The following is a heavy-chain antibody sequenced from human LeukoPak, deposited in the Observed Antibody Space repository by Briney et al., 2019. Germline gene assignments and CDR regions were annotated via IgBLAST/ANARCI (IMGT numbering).Heavy chain of an antibody. J-gene: IGHJ4*02. Sequence: PGGSLRLSCAASGFTFSSYGMHWVRQAPGKGLEWVAVIWYDGSNKYYADSVKGRFTIPRDNSKNTLYLQMNSLRAEDTAVYYCARDIAAAGPDYWGQGTLVTVSS. CDR3: ARDIAAAGPDY. CDR1: GFTFSSYG. CDR2: IWYDGSNK. D-gene: IGHD6-13*01. V-gene: IGHV3-33*01.